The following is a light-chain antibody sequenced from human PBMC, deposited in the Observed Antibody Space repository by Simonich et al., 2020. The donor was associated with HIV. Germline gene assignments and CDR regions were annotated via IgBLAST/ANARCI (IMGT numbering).Light chain of an antibody. CDR3: QQYNSYTWT. J-gene: IGKJ1*01. Sequence: DIQMTQSPSTLSASVGDRVTITCRAIQSISSWLAWYQQKPGKAPKLLIYKASSLKSGVPSRFSGSGSGTEFTLTISSLQPDDFATYFCQQYNSYTWTFGQGTKVEIK. CDR2: KAS. CDR1: QSISSW. V-gene: IGKV1-5*03.